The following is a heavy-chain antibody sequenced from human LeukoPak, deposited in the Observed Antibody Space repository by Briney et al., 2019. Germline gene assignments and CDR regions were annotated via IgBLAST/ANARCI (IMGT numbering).Heavy chain of an antibody. CDR2: IYHSGST. Sequence: SETLSLTCTVSGYSISSGYCWGWIRQPPGKGLEWIGSIYHSGSTYYNPSLKSRVTISVDTSKNQFSLKLSSVTAADTAVCYCARRFESSGYYLNDYWGQGTLVTVSS. J-gene: IGHJ4*02. D-gene: IGHD3-22*01. CDR1: GYSISSGYC. CDR3: ARRFESSGYYLNDY. V-gene: IGHV4-38-2*02.